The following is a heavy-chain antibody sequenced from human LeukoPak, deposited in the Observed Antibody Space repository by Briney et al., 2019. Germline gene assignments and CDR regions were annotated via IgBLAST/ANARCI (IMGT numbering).Heavy chain of an antibody. J-gene: IGHJ4*02. CDR2: ISSSGNT. Sequence: GGSLRLSCAASVFTLSDYAMAWVRQAPWKGLEWGSAISSSGNTYYTDSGKGRVTISRYNSKNTLYLKMNSLRAADTAVYYCVRGLRGNYDYWGEGAMATVSS. CDR1: VFTLSDYA. V-gene: IGHV3-23*01. CDR3: VRGLRGNYDY. D-gene: IGHD1-7*01.